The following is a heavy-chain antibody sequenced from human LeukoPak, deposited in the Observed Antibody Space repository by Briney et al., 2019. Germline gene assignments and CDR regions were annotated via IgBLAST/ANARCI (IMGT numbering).Heavy chain of an antibody. CDR3: VASRYNWNDEGFDY. CDR2: ISWDGGST. Sequence: GGSLRLSCAASGFPFDDYTMHWVRQAPGKGLEWVSLISWDGGSTYYADSVKGRFTISRDNSKNSLYLQMNSLRTEDTALCYCVASRYNWNDEGFDYWGQGTLVTVSS. D-gene: IGHD1-20*01. J-gene: IGHJ4*02. V-gene: IGHV3-43*01. CDR1: GFPFDDYT.